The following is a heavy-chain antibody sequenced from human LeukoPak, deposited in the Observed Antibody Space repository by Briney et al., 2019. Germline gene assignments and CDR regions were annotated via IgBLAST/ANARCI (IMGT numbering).Heavy chain of an antibody. CDR2: ISRSSSHI. CDR3: AREAGWWERDDAFDV. Sequence: GGSLRLPCAASGFPFSAYTMNWVRQAPGKGLEWVSSISRSSSHIYYADSVKGRFIISRDNAKNSLYLQMNSLRAEDTAVYYCAREAGWWERDDAFDVWGQGTVVTVSS. V-gene: IGHV3-21*01. CDR1: GFPFSAYT. D-gene: IGHD2-15*01. J-gene: IGHJ3*01.